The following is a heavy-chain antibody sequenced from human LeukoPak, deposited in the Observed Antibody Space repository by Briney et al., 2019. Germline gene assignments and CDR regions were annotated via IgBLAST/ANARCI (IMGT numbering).Heavy chain of an antibody. CDR1: GFTVSSNY. J-gene: IGHJ4*02. Sequence: PGGSLRLSCAASGFTVSSNYMSWVRQAPGKGLEWVSVIYSGGSTYYADSVKGRFTISRDNSKNTLYLQMNSLRAEDTAVYYCARSTSITMVRYWGQGTLVTVSS. V-gene: IGHV3-53*01. CDR3: ARSTSITMVRY. CDR2: IYSGGST. D-gene: IGHD3-10*01.